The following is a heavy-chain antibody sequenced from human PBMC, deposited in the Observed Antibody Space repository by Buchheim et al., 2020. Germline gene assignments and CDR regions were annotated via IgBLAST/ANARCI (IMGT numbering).Heavy chain of an antibody. CDR2: ISYDGNNK. D-gene: IGHD3-16*01. CDR3: AKDWANSGMDV. Sequence: QVQLVESGGGVVQPGRSLRLSCVVSGFTFRTYGMYWVRQAPGKGVEWLAVISYDGNNKYYADSVKGRFTISREHSKNTMYLQIHSLRADDTAVYYCAKDWANSGMDVWGQGTT. V-gene: IGHV3-30*18. CDR1: GFTFRTYG. J-gene: IGHJ6*02.